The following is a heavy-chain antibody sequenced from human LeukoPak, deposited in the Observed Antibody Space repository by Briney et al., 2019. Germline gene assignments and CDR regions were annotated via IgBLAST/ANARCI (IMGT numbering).Heavy chain of an antibody. CDR1: GGSFSGYY. Sequence: SETLSLTCAVYGGSFSGYYWSWIRQPPGKGLEWIGEINHSGSTNYNPSLKSRVTISVDTSKNQFSLKLSSVTAADTAVYYCARRAHYYGSGSYSYWGQGTLVTVSS. V-gene: IGHV4-34*01. D-gene: IGHD3-10*01. CDR2: INHSGST. CDR3: ARRAHYYGSGSYSY. J-gene: IGHJ4*02.